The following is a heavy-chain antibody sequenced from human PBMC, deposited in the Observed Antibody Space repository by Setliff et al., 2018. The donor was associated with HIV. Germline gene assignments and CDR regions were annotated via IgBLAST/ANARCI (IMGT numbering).Heavy chain of an antibody. D-gene: IGHD4-17*01. CDR2: INHSGST. J-gene: IGHJ4*02. V-gene: IGHV4-34*01. CDR3: ARYDYGDFDY. CDR1: GGSSSGYY. Sequence: PSETLSLTCAVFGGSSSGYYWSWIRQPPGKGLEWIGEINHSGSTDYNPSLKSRVTISVDTSKNQFSLNLSSVTAADTAVYYCARYDYGDFDYWGQGTPVTVSS.